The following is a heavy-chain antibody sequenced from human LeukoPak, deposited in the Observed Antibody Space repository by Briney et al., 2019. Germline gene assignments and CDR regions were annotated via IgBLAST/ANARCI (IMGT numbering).Heavy chain of an antibody. CDR3: AKPEGEVVTPYDAFDI. V-gene: IGHV3-23*01. Sequence: GGSLRLSCTGSGFMFSGYGMYWVRQAPGKGLEWVSAVSGSGGSTYYADSVKGRFTISRDNSKNTLYLQMNSLRAEDTAVYYCAKPEGEVVTPYDAFDIWGQGTMVTVSS. D-gene: IGHD2-15*01. J-gene: IGHJ3*02. CDR1: GFMFSGYG. CDR2: VSGSGGST.